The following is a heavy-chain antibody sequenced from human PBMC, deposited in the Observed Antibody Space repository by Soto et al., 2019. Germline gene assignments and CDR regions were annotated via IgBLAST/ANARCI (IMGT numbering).Heavy chain of an antibody. CDR2: IYYSGST. J-gene: IGHJ5*02. CDR1: GGSISSGGYY. CDR3: ARGSYRYGSGKGRSWGWFDP. Sequence: QVQLQESGPGLVKPSQTLSLTCTVSGGSISSGGYYWSWIRQHPGKGLEWIGYIYYSGSTYYNPSLKSRVTISVDTSKNQFSLKLSSVTAADTAVYYCARGSYRYGSGKGRSWGWFDPWGQGTLVTVSS. D-gene: IGHD3-10*01. V-gene: IGHV4-31*03.